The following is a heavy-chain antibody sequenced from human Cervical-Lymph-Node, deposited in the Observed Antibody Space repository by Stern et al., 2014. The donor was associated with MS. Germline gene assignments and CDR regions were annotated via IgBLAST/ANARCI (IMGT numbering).Heavy chain of an antibody. J-gene: IGHJ6*02. D-gene: IGHD2/OR15-2a*01. Sequence: VQLVQSGGGFVQPGGSLRLSCVASGFTFSSYWMHWVRQAPGKGLVWVSRINNDGSSGTYADSVKGRFTSSRDNVKNTLYLQMNSLRVEDTAVYYCVRDAPNSNLDVWGQGTTVTVSS. CDR3: VRDAPNSNLDV. CDR2: INNDGSSG. CDR1: GFTFSSYW. V-gene: IGHV3-74*01.